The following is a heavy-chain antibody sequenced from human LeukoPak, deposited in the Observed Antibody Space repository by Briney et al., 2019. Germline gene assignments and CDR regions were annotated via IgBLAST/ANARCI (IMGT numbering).Heavy chain of an antibody. Sequence: SVKVSCKASGGTFSSYAISWVRQAPGQGLEWMGGIIPIFGTANYAQKFQGRVTITTDESTSTAYMELSSLRSEDTAVYYCASGDTYYYDSSGYPFDYWGQGTLVTVSS. D-gene: IGHD3-22*01. V-gene: IGHV1-69*05. J-gene: IGHJ4*02. CDR3: ASGDTYYYDSSGYPFDY. CDR2: IIPIFGTA. CDR1: GGTFSSYA.